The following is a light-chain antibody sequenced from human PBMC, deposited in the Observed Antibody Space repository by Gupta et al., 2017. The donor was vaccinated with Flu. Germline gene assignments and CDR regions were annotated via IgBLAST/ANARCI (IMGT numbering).Light chain of an antibody. CDR2: AAS. CDR1: QSVRKF. Sequence: DIQMTQSPSSLSASVGDRVTITCRASQSVRKFLNWYQQKPRKAPKLLIYAASNLESGVPSRFSGSGSETDFTLTISRLQREDFATYYCQQSATTPRTFGQGTKVEI. J-gene: IGKJ1*01. V-gene: IGKV1-39*01. CDR3: QQSATTPRT.